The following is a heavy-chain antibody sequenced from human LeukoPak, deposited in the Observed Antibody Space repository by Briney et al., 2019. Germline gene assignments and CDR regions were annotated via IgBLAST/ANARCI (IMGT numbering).Heavy chain of an antibody. V-gene: IGHV1-18*01. CDR1: DFSFTSYG. J-gene: IGHJ6*02. CDR3: ARDLTSNVAVTEYHYYAMNV. CDR2: ISAYNGST. Sequence: GASVKVSCKASDFSFTSYGMSWVRQAPGQGLEWMGWISAYNGSTKYAQKLQGGVTMTTDTSTGTAYTELRSLRPDDTAVYYCARDLTSNVAVTEYHYYAMNVWGQGTTVTVSS. D-gene: IGHD6-19*01.